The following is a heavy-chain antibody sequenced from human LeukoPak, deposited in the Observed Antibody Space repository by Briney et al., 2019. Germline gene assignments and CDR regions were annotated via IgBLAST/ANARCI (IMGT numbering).Heavy chain of an antibody. CDR3: AREATMVRGVMMWSPNYYYYYMDV. Sequence: GGSLRLSCAASGFTFSSYSMNWVRQAPGKGLEWVSSISSSSSYIYYADSVKGRFTISRDNAKNSLYLQMNSLRAEDTAVYYCAREATMVRGVMMWSPNYYYYYMDVWGKGTTVTISS. V-gene: IGHV3-21*01. J-gene: IGHJ6*03. D-gene: IGHD3-10*01. CDR2: ISSSSSYI. CDR1: GFTFSSYS.